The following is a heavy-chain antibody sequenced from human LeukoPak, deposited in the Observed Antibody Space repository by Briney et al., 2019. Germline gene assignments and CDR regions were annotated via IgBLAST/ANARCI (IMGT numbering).Heavy chain of an antibody. Sequence: GGSLRLSCAASGFTFSDNYMDWVRQAPGKGLEWVGRTRNKANSYTTEYAASVEGRFTISRDDSKNSLYLQMNSLKTEDTAVYYCAGGRDGSSGYFDYWGQGTLVTVSS. CDR2: TRNKANSYTT. V-gene: IGHV3-72*01. CDR3: AGGRDGSSGYFDY. J-gene: IGHJ4*02. CDR1: GFTFSDNY. D-gene: IGHD5-24*01.